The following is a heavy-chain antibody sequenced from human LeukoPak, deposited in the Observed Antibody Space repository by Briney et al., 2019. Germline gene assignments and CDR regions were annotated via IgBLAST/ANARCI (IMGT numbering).Heavy chain of an antibody. V-gene: IGHV1-18*01. CDR2: ISAYNGNT. CDR3: ARDAHLPAAINPVRY. CDR1: GYTFTSYG. D-gene: IGHD2-2*02. Sequence: ASVKVSCKASGYTFTSYGISWVRQAPAQGLEWMGWISAYNGNTNYAQKLQGRVTMTTDTSTSTAYMELRSLRSDDTAVYYCARDAHLPAAINPVRYWGQGNLVTVSS. J-gene: IGHJ4*02.